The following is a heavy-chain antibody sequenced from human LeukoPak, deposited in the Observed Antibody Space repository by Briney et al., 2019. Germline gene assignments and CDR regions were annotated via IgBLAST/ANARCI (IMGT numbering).Heavy chain of an antibody. CDR2: ISSSSSYI. CDR3: ARETPRRGETRDGYR. V-gene: IGHV3-21*06. CDR1: GFTFSSYS. D-gene: IGHD5-24*01. Sequence: GGSLRLSYAASGFTFSSYSMNWVRQAPGKGLEWVSSISSSSSYIYYADSVKGRFTISRDNAKNSLYLQMNSLRAEDTAVYYCARETPRRGETRDGYRWGQGTLVTVSS. J-gene: IGHJ4*02.